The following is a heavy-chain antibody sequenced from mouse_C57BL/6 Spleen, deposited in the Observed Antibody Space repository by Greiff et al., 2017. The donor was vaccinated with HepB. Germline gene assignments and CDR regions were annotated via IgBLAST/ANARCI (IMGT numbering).Heavy chain of an antibody. V-gene: IGHV1-52*01. CDR1: GYTFTSYW. CDR3: ARRGTTVVATRYFDV. CDR2: IDPSDSET. J-gene: IGHJ1*03. Sequence: VQLQQPGAELVRPGSSVKLSCKASGYTFTSYWMHWVKQRPIQGLEWIGNIDPSDSETHYNQKFKDKATLTVDKSSSTAYMQLSSLTSEDSAVYYCARRGTTVVATRYFDVWGTGTTVTVSS. D-gene: IGHD1-1*01.